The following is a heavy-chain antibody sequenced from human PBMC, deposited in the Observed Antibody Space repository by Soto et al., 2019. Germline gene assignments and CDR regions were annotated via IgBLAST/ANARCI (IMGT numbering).Heavy chain of an antibody. CDR3: ERDPGYCSSGSCRWFAP. CDR2: IKQDGSEK. Sequence: SLRLSCAASELPFSSYWMSWVRQAPGKGLEWVANIKQDGSEKYHAESVKGRFTISRDNSKNSLYLQMNSLRVEDTAMYYCERDPGYCSSGSCRWFAPWGQGTLVTVSS. V-gene: IGHV3-7*03. CDR1: ELPFSSYW. J-gene: IGHJ5*02. D-gene: IGHD2-15*01.